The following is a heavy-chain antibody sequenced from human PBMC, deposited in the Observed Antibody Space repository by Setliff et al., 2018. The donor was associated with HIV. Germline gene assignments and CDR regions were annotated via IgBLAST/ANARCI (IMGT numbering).Heavy chain of an antibody. CDR3: ARIHTGHNFWPYYGVDV. Sequence: SGPTLVNPTQTLTLTCTFSGFSLSTSGMCVSWIRQPPGKALEWLARIDWDDDKYYSTSLTTRLTISKDTSKNQVVLTITNMDPEDTATYYCARIHTGHNFWPYYGVDVWGQGTTVTVSS. D-gene: IGHD3-3*01. V-gene: IGHV2-70*11. CDR2: IDWDDDK. CDR1: GFSLSTSGMC. J-gene: IGHJ6*02.